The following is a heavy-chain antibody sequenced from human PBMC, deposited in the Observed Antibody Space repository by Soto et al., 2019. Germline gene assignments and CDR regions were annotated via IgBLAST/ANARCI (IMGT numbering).Heavy chain of an antibody. CDR1: GFTFSSYG. V-gene: IGHV3-33*01. CDR3: ARDQLHLGELSLSLGAFDI. D-gene: IGHD3-16*02. CDR2: IWYDGSNK. J-gene: IGHJ3*02. Sequence: GGSLRLSCAASGFTFSSYGMHWVRQAPGKGLEWVAVIWYDGSNKYYADSVKGRFTISRDNSKNTLILQMNSLRAEDSVVYYCARDQLHLGELSLSLGAFDIWGQGTMVTVSS.